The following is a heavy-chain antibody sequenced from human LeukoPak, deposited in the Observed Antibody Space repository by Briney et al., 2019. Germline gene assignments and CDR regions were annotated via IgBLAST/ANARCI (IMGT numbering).Heavy chain of an antibody. J-gene: IGHJ4*02. CDR3: ARGKVVAGTPGQNSWDS. CDR1: GGSISSYY. Sequence: SETLSLTCTVSGGSISSYYWSWIRQPAGKGLEWIGRIYTSGSTNYNPSLKSRVTMSVDTSKNQFSLKLSSVTAADTAVYYCARGKVVAGTPGQNSWDSWGQGTLVTVSS. CDR2: IYTSGST. D-gene: IGHD6-19*01. V-gene: IGHV4-4*07.